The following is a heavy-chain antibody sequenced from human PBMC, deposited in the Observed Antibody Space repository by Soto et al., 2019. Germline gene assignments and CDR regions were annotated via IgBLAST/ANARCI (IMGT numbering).Heavy chain of an antibody. Sequence: SETLSLTCTVSGVCISSGNYYWTWMRQPPGKGLEWIGEIYHSGGTDYNPSLKSRVTITVDSSNNQFSLKLNSVTAADTAVYYCARDSRSGYYLEYWGQGTLVTVSS. V-gene: IGHV4-30-2*01. CDR3: ARDSRSGYYLEY. J-gene: IGHJ4*02. CDR1: GVCISSGNYY. CDR2: IYHSGGT. D-gene: IGHD3-22*01.